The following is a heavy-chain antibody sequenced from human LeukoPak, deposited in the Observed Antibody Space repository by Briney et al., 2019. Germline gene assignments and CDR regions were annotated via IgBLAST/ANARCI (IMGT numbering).Heavy chain of an antibody. CDR3: ARVGGDYYDSSGYIDY. J-gene: IGHJ4*02. CDR1: GFTFSSYS. Sequence: GGSLRLSCAASGFTFSSYSMNWVRQAPGKGLEWVSSITSSSNIYYADSVKGRFTISRDNAKNSLYLQMNSLRAEDTAVYYCARVGGDYYDSSGYIDYWGQGTLVTVSS. V-gene: IGHV3-21*01. CDR2: ITSSSNI. D-gene: IGHD3-22*01.